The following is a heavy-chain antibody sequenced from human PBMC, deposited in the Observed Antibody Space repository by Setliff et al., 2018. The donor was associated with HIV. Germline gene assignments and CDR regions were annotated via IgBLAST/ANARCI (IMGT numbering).Heavy chain of an antibody. CDR2: IIPFFHAQ. D-gene: IGHD3-9*01. V-gene: IGHV1-69*13. Sequence: SVKVSCKSSGGTFSSYAFSWVRQAPGQGLEWMGGIIPFFHAQNYAQKFQGRVTITADDFTTTTYMELSSLRSDDPAVYYCARDVGVYVILTGCHFDYWGQGTLVTVSS. CDR1: GGTFSSYA. J-gene: IGHJ4*02. CDR3: ARDVGVYVILTGCHFDY.